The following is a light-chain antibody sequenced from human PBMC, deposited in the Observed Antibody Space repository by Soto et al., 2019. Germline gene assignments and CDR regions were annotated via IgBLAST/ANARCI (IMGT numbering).Light chain of an antibody. CDR3: QQYGSSSFT. Sequence: EIVLTQSPGTLSLSPGDRATLSCRASQSVSSSYLAWYQQKPGQAPRLLIYGASSRATGIPDRFSGSGSGTDFTLTISRLQPEVFAVYYCQQYGSSSFTFVPGTKVDIK. J-gene: IGKJ3*01. CDR2: GAS. CDR1: QSVSSSY. V-gene: IGKV3-20*01.